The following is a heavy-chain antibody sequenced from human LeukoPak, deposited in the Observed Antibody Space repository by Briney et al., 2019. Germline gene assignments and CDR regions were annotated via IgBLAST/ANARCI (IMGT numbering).Heavy chain of an antibody. CDR3: ASYGDYYDSSGYYSGVFDY. D-gene: IGHD3-22*01. CDR1: GGSVSSGSYY. CDR2: IYYSGST. V-gene: IGHV4-61*01. Sequence: PSETLSLTCTVSGGSVSSGSYYWSWIRQPPGKGLEWIVYIYYSGSTNYNPSLKSRVTISVDTSKNQFSLKLSSVTAADTAVYYCASYGDYYDSSGYYSGVFDYWGQGTLVTVSS. J-gene: IGHJ4*02.